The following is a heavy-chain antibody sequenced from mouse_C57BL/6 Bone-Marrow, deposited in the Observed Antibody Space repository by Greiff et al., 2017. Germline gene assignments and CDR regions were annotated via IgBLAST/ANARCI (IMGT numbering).Heavy chain of an antibody. CDR3: TTLIARYWYFDV. V-gene: IGHV14-4*01. J-gene: IGHJ1*03. Sequence: EVQLVESGAELVRPGASVKLSCTASGFNIKDDYMHWVKQRPEQGLEWIGWIDPENGDTEYASKFQGKATITADTSSNTAYLQLSSLTSENTAVYYCTTLIARYWYFDVWGTGTTVTVSS. CDR2: IDPENGDT. D-gene: IGHD6-1*01. CDR1: GFNIKDDY.